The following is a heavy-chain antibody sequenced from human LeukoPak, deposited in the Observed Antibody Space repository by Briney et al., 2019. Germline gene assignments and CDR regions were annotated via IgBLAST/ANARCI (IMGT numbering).Heavy chain of an antibody. CDR3: ARRGSYRYYFDY. J-gene: IGHJ4*02. V-gene: IGHV1-69*06. CDR2: IIPIFGTA. D-gene: IGHD1-26*01. Sequence: SVKVSCKASGGSFSSYAISWVRQAPGQGLEWMGGIIPIFGTANYAQKFQGRVTITADKSTSTAYMELSSLRSEDTAVYYCARRGSYRYYFDYWGQGTLVTVSS. CDR1: GGSFSSYA.